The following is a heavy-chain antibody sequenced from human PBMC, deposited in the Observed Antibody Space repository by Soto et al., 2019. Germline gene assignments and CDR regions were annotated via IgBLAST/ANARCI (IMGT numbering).Heavy chain of an antibody. CDR2: LNPNSGDT. V-gene: IGHV1-8*01. Sequence: QVQLVQSGAEVKKPGASVKVSCKASGYTFSSYDINWVRQATVQGLEWMGWLNPNSGDTGYAQKFQGRVTLTRNTSINTAYIELSSLTSDDTAVYYCATSGGGWYLYWGQGTLVTVSS. J-gene: IGHJ4*02. CDR3: ATSGGGWYLY. CDR1: GYTFSSYD. D-gene: IGHD6-19*01.